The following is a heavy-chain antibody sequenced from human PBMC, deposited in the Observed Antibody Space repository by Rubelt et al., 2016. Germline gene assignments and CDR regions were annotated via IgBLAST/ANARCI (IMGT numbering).Heavy chain of an antibody. CDR1: AFTFSSYG. Sequence: VQLVESGGGVVQPGRSLRLSCAASAFTFSSYGMHWVRQAPGKGLEWVSYIGVNSRRIYYADSVRGRFTISRENAKNSLYLQMNSLRAEETAVYYCTRDAQHGRFDPWGQGTLVTVSS. CDR2: IGVNSRRI. CDR3: TRDAQHGRFDP. J-gene: IGHJ5*02. V-gene: IGHV3-48*04.